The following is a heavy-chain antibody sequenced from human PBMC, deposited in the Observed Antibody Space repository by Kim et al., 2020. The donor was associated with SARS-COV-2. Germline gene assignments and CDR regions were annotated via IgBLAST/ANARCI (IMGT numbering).Heavy chain of an antibody. Sequence: ASVKVSCKASGYTFTSYAMNWVRQAPGQGLEWMGWINTNTGNPTYAQGFTGRFVFSLDTSVSTAYLQISSLKAEDTAVYYCARVRIVVVPAAIGWSRIPYYYGMDVWGQGTTVTVSS. CDR2: INTNTGNP. D-gene: IGHD2-2*01. V-gene: IGHV7-4-1*02. J-gene: IGHJ6*02. CDR3: ARVRIVVVPAAIGWSRIPYYYGMDV. CDR1: GYTFTSYA.